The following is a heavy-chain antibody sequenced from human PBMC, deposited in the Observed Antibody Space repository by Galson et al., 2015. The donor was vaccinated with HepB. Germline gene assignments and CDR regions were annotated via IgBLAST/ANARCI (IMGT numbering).Heavy chain of an antibody. CDR1: GGSISSYY. Sequence: SETLSLTCTVSGGSISSYYWSWIRQPPGKGLEWIGYIYYSGSTNYNPSLKSRVTISVDTSKNQFSLKLSSVTAADTAVYYRARHIVYSSSSKAFDIWGQGTMVTVSS. J-gene: IGHJ3*02. V-gene: IGHV4-59*08. CDR3: ARHIVYSSSSKAFDI. CDR2: IYYSGST. D-gene: IGHD6-6*01.